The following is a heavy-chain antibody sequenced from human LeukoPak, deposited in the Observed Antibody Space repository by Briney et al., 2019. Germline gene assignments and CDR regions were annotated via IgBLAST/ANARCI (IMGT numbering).Heavy chain of an antibody. J-gene: IGHJ4*02. Sequence: TLSLTCTVSGGSINSGSCYWSWIRQPAGKGLEWVGRIYTSGSTNYNPSLESRVTISVDTSKNQFSLKLNSVTASDTAVYYCARTFSSRFDYWGQGTLVTVSS. V-gene: IGHV4-61*02. CDR1: GGSINSGSCY. CDR2: IYTSGST. CDR3: ARTFSSRFDY.